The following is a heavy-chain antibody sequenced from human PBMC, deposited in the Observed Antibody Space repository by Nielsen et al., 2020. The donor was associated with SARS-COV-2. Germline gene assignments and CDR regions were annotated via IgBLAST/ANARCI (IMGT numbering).Heavy chain of an antibody. CDR1: GYTFTSYD. CDR2: MNPNSGNT. J-gene: IGHJ6*02. Sequence: ASVKVSCKASGYTFTSYDINWVRQATGQGLEWMGWMNPNSGNTGYAQKFQGRVTMTRNTSISTAYMELSSLRSDDTAVYYCARGQGYGDYGEYYYGMDVWGQGTTVTVSS. V-gene: IGHV1-8*01. D-gene: IGHD4-17*01. CDR3: ARGQGYGDYGEYYYGMDV.